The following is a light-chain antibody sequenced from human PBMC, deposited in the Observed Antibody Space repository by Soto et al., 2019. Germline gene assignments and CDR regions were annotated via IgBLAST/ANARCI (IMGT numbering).Light chain of an antibody. V-gene: IGKV3-20*01. J-gene: IGKJ2*01. CDR1: QRVSSSY. Sequence: EIVLTPSPGTLSLSPGEIATLSCRASQRVSSSYLAWYQQKPGQAARLLIYGASTRATGIPDRFSGSGSGTDFALTISRLQHEGFAVYCCKRYRSSPPFTFGQGTKVEI. CDR3: KRYRSSPPFT. CDR2: GAS.